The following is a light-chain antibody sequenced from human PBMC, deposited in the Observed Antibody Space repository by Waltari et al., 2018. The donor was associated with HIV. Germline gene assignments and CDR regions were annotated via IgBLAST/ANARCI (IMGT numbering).Light chain of an antibody. CDR2: KVS. V-gene: IGLV2-8*01. CDR1: SRDVGGYNY. CDR3: SSDEGSNDLV. Sequence: QSALTQPPPASGSPGQSVTISCTGTSRDVGGYNYVSWYQQHPGEAPKLMFYKVSKGPSGVRVRFSGSKSGYAAAVSVTGRRAEDEADYDCSSDEGSNDLVFVGGTKLTVL. J-gene: IGLJ2*01.